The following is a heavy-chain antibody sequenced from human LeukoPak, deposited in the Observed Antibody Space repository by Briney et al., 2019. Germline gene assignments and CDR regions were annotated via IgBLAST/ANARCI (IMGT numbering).Heavy chain of an antibody. V-gene: IGHV3-21*01. CDR1: GFTFSSYS. Sequence: PGRSLRLSCAASGFTFSSYSVNWVRQAPGKGLEWVSSISSSSSYIYYADSVKGRFTISRDNAKNSLYLQMNSLRAEDTAVYYCARGAYCSSTSCYTGSHNNCFDPWGQGTLVTVSS. D-gene: IGHD2-2*02. CDR2: ISSSSSYI. CDR3: ARGAYCSSTSCYTGSHNNCFDP. J-gene: IGHJ5*02.